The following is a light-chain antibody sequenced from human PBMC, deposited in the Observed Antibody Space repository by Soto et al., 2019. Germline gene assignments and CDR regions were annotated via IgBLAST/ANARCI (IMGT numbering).Light chain of an antibody. CDR3: MQSTQLPPT. J-gene: IGKJ5*01. V-gene: IGKV2D-29*02. CDR2: EVS. CDR1: QSLLHITGETF. Sequence: DVVMTQTPLSLSGAPGQPASISCKSSQSLLHITGETFLFWYLQKPGQSPQLLIYEVSTRVSGVPDRFSGSGSGTDFTLEISRVETDDVGIYYCMQSTQLPPTFGQGTRLGIE.